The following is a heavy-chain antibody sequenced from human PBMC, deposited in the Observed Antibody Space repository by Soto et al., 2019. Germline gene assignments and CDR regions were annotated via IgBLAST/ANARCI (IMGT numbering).Heavy chain of an antibody. J-gene: IGHJ4*02. CDR3: ASRDPGTSVDY. V-gene: IGHV4-4*02. CDR1: GGSISRSNW. Sequence: SGGSISRSNWWTWVRQPPGQGLEWIGEIYRTGSTNYNPSLKSRVTISLDKSENQFSLKVTSLTAADTAVYYCASRDPGTSVDYWGQGTLVTVSS. D-gene: IGHD1-7*01. CDR2: IYRTGST.